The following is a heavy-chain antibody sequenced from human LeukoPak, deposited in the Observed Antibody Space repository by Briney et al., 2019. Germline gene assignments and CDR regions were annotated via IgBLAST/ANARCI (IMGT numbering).Heavy chain of an antibody. D-gene: IGHD3-22*01. J-gene: IGHJ4*02. Sequence: GTLRLSCAASGFTFSSHGMNWVRQAPGKGLEWVSGISPSGGITYYTDSVKGRFTISRDNSKNTVSLQMNSLRAEDTAVYYCARDLRGWLLHFGGQGTLVTVSS. CDR1: GFTFSSHG. CDR3: ARDLRGWLLHF. CDR2: ISPSGGIT. V-gene: IGHV3-23*01.